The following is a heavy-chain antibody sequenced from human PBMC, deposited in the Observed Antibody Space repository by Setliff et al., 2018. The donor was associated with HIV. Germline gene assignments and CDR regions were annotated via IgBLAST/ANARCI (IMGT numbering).Heavy chain of an antibody. CDR3: ASSDRSVWGFDI. Sequence: PSETLSLTCTVSGAAVSSGNYYWIWIRQHPGKGLEWIGYIHINGKTYYDPSLKSRVAISVDTSNNQFTLKLSSVTAADTAVYYCASSDRSVWGFDIWGQGTLVTVSS. CDR1: GAAVSSGNYY. V-gene: IGHV4-31*03. J-gene: IGHJ3*02. D-gene: IGHD3-16*01. CDR2: IHINGKT.